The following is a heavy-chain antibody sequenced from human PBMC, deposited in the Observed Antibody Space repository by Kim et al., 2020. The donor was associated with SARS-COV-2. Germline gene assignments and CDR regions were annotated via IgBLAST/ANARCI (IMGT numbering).Heavy chain of an antibody. CDR2: IYYSGST. CDR1: GGSVSSGSYY. D-gene: IGHD3-3*01. J-gene: IGHJ6*02. Sequence: SETLSLTCTVSGGSVSSGSYYWSWIRQPPGKGLEWIGYIYYSGSTNYNPSLKSRVTISVDTSKNQFSLKLSSVTAADTAVYYCARDPGITIFGVVIPYGMDVWGQGTTVTVSS. CDR3: ARDPGITIFGVVIPYGMDV. V-gene: IGHV4-61*01.